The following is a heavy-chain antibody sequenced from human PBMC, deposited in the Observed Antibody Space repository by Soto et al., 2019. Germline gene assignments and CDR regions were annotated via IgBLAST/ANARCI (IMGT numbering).Heavy chain of an antibody. CDR3: ARSIGYYDSSGYGYGMDV. J-gene: IGHJ6*02. Sequence: ASVKVSCKASGYTFTSYGISWVRQAPGQGLEWMGLISAYNGNTNYAQKLQGRVTMTTGTSTSTAYMELRSLRSDDTAVYYCARSIGYYDSSGYGYGMDVWGQGTTVTVSS. CDR1: GYTFTSYG. V-gene: IGHV1-18*01. CDR2: ISAYNGNT. D-gene: IGHD3-22*01.